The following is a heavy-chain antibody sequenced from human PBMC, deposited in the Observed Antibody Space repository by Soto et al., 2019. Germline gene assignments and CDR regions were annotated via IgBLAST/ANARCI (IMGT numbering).Heavy chain of an antibody. CDR3: ARAVSYSVGARLDH. J-gene: IGHJ4*02. CDR1: GYTFNSHG. V-gene: IGHV1-18*01. D-gene: IGHD1-26*01. CDR2: ISSYSDT. Sequence: QVQLVQSGGEVKKPGASVIVSCKASGYTFNSHGITWVRQAPGQGLEWMGYISSYSDTSYAQKLQGRVTMTTDTSTSTGYMELRSLRSDDTDMYDCARAVSYSVGARLDHWVQGTLVTVSS.